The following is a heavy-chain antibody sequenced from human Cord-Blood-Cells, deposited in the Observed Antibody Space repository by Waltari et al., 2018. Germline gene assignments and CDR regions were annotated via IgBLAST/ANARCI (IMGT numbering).Heavy chain of an antibody. J-gene: IGHJ3*02. CDR3: ARDEYCSSTSCYHDAFDI. V-gene: IGHV4-38-2*02. CDR1: GYSISSGYY. D-gene: IGHD2-2*01. Sequence: QVQLQESGPGLVKPSETLSLTCTVSGYSISSGYYWGWIRQPQGKGLEWIGSIYHRGSTYYDPALKGRVTISVDTSKNQFSLKLSSVTAADTAVYYCARDEYCSSTSCYHDAFDIWVQGTMVTVSS. CDR2: IYHRGST.